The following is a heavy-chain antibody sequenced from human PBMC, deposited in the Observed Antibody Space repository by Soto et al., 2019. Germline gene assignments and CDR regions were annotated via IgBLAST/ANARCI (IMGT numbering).Heavy chain of an antibody. J-gene: IGHJ5*02. V-gene: IGHV3-23*01. Sequence: GALLLSCAAYGFIFENLGVSWVRQAPGKGPQWISSISGSGFKKYYADSVKGRFTISRDNSKSTVYLELNNLSAEDTAVYHCAKNQGVELVPLATVDWFDPWGQGAVVTIFS. CDR3: AKNQGVELVPLATVDWFDP. CDR2: ISGSGFKK. D-gene: IGHD1-26*01. CDR1: GFIFENLG.